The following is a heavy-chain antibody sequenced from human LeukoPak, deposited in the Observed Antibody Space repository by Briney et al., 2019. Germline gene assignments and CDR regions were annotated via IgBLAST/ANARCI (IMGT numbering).Heavy chain of an antibody. CDR1: GGSISSSRYY. CDR3: AKLRGAMTTVTKGSDY. CDR2: IYYSGDT. V-gene: IGHV4-39*01. Sequence: SETLSLTCTVSGGSISSSRYYWGWIRQPPGKGLEWIGSIYYSGDTYYNPSLKSRVTVSVDTSKNQFSLRLSSVTAADTAVYYCAKLRGAMTTVTKGSDYWGQGTLVTVSS. J-gene: IGHJ4*02. D-gene: IGHD4-17*01.